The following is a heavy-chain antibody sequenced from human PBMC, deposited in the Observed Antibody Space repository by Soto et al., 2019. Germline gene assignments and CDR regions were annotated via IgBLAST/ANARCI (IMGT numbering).Heavy chain of an antibody. CDR2: ISAYNGNT. J-gene: IGHJ6*02. Sequence: ASVKVSCKASGYTFTSYGISWARQAPGQGLEWMGWISAYNGNTNYAQKLQGRVTMTTDTSTSTAYMELRSLRSDDTAVYYCARDSSADILTGYGYYYYGMDVWGQ. V-gene: IGHV1-18*01. D-gene: IGHD3-9*01. CDR1: GYTFTSYG. CDR3: ARDSSADILTGYGYYYYGMDV.